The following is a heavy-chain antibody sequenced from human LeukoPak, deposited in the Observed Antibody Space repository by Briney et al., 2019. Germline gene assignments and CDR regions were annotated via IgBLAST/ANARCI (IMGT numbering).Heavy chain of an antibody. Sequence: PGGSLRLSCAVSGFSFSTYSMNWVRQAPGKGLEWVSYISTSSSTIYYADSVKGRFTISRDNAKNSLYLQMNSLRAEDTAVYYCAREGDGYNSPIDYWGQGTLVTVSS. D-gene: IGHD5-24*01. CDR2: ISTSSSTI. CDR1: GFSFSTYS. J-gene: IGHJ4*02. CDR3: AREGDGYNSPIDY. V-gene: IGHV3-48*01.